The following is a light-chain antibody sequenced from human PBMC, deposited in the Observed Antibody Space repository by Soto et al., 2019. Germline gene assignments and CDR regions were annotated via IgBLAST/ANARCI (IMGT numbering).Light chain of an antibody. J-gene: IGKJ1*01. CDR2: KTF. CDR3: QNYKSPPWT. V-gene: IGKV1-5*03. CDR1: QNIDIW. Sequence: DIQMTQSPSTLSTSVGDRVTITCRASQNIDIWLAWYQQKPGKAPKLLIYKTFSLESGVPSRFSGSGSGTEFTLTISSLQPDDFATYYCQNYKSPPWTFGQGTKVEIK.